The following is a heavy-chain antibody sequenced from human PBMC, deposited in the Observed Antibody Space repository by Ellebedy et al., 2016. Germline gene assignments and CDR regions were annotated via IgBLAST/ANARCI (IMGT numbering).Heavy chain of an antibody. J-gene: IGHJ3*01. CDR3: AKWNGGWYAFEV. CDR1: GGSVSSDY. D-gene: IGHD6-19*01. V-gene: IGHV4-59*02. Sequence: GSLRLSCNVSGGSVSSDYWNWIRRPPGKGMEWIGYVFHTGTTNYNPSLKSRVTMSVDTSKSQFSLRLTSVTAADTAVYYCAKWNGGWYAFEVWGQGTMVTVSS. CDR2: VFHTGTT.